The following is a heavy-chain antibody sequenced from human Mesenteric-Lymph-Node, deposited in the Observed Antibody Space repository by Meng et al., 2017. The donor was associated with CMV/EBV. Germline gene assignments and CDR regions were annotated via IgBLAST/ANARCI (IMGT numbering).Heavy chain of an antibody. Sequence: GGSLRLSCAASGFTFSSYWMHWVRQAPGKGLEWVSSISSSSSYIYYADSVKGRFTISRDNAKNSLYLQMNSLRAEDTAVYYCARETDCSSTSCYLSQGYYYGMDVWGQGTTVTVSS. J-gene: IGHJ6*02. CDR1: GFTFSSYW. V-gene: IGHV3-21*01. CDR2: ISSSSSYI. CDR3: ARETDCSSTSCYLSQGYYYGMDV. D-gene: IGHD2-2*01.